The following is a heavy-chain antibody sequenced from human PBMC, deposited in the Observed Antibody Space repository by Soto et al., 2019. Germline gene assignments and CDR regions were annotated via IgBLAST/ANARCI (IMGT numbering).Heavy chain of an antibody. J-gene: IGHJ4*02. CDR1: GFTFNDFE. Sequence: EVQLLESGGGLVQPGGSLRLSCGVSGFTFNDFEMNWVRQAPGKGLEWLAYIDGSGTTKKYADSVRGPFTISRDNHNNSLFRQMSSLSAADTAIYYCARGFWRFNHWGQGTLVSVSS. V-gene: IGHV3-48*03. CDR2: IDGSGTTK. CDR3: ARGFWRFNH.